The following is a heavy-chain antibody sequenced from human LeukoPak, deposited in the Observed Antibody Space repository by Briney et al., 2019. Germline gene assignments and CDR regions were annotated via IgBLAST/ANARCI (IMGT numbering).Heavy chain of an antibody. CDR1: GFTFSPLG. J-gene: IGHJ4*02. CDR2: ISSGSSTT. D-gene: IGHD3-10*01. CDR3: ARGRGLTLSYQYFDY. Sequence: GGSLRLSCAASGFTFSPLGINWVRQAPGRGLEWVSYISSGSSTTYYADSVKGRFTISRDNAKNSLYLQVNRLRDEDTAVYYCARGRGLTLSYQYFDYWGQGLLWTVSS. V-gene: IGHV3-48*02.